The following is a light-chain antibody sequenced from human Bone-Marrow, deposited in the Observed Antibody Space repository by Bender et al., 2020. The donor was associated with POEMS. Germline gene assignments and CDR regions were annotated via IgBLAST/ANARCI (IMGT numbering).Light chain of an antibody. V-gene: IGLV3-27*01. CDR1: LLAKQF. Sequence: SYEVTQPSSVSVSPGQTARITCSGRLLAKQFVRWFQQKPGQAPVLVIYNDAERPSGIPERFSGYTSGTTVALTISGAQVEDEADYYCYSAADSNLGVFGGGTKLTVL. J-gene: IGLJ3*02. CDR3: YSAADSNLGV. CDR2: NDA.